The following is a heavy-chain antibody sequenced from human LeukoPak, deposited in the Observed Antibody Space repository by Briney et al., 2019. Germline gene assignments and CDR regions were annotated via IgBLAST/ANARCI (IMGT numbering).Heavy chain of an antibody. V-gene: IGHV4-61*02. J-gene: IGHJ4*02. CDR2: IYTSGST. CDR3: ASIDYFTGGRYYYVLDY. Sequence: SETLSLTCTVSGGSISSGSYYWSWIRQPAGKGLEWIGRIYTSGSTNYNPSLKSRVTISVDTSKNQFSLKLSSVTAADTAVYYCASIDYFTGGRYYYVLDYWGQGTLVSVSS. D-gene: IGHD3-22*01. CDR1: GGSISSGSYY.